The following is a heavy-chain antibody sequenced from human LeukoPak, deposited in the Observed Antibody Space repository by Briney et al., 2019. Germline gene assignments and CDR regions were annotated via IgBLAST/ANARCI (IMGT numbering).Heavy chain of an antibody. Sequence: PGGPLRLSCAASGFTFSSYGMHWVRQAPGKGLEWVAFIRYDGSNKYYADSVKGRFTISRDNSKNTLYLQMNSLRAEDTAVYYCAKDLSGSYSRGFDYWGQGTLVTVSS. D-gene: IGHD1-26*01. CDR1: GFTFSSYG. CDR3: AKDLSGSYSRGFDY. V-gene: IGHV3-30*02. J-gene: IGHJ4*02. CDR2: IRYDGSNK.